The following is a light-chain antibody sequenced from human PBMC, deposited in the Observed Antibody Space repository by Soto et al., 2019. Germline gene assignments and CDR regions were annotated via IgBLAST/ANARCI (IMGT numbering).Light chain of an antibody. J-gene: IGKJ2*03. CDR3: QHGSSWPPMYS. V-gene: IGKV3-11*01. CDR2: DAS. Sequence: EIVVTQSPATLSLFPGERATLSCTASQSVGTSLAWYQQKPGQAPRLLIYDASDRATGTPAKFSGSGSGTDFTLTISNLEPEDFAVYYCQHGSSWPPMYSFGQGTKLEIK. CDR1: QSVGTS.